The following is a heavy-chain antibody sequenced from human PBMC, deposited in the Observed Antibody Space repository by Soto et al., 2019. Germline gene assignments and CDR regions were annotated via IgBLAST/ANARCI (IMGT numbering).Heavy chain of an antibody. CDR3: AKSLWDTSGWKTDY. CDR1: GASISSLY. D-gene: IGHD6-19*01. J-gene: IGHJ4*02. V-gene: IGHV4-59*01. CDR2: IYYSGSI. Sequence: AETLSLTCTVSGASISSLYWSWIRQPPGKGLEWIGYIYYSGSINYNPSLKSRVTISVDPSKNQFSLRLSSVTAADTAVYYCAKSLWDTSGWKTDYWGQGTLGTVS.